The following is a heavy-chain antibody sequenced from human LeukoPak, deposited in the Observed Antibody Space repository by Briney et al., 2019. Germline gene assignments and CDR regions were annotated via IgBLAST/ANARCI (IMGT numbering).Heavy chain of an antibody. Sequence: GGSLRLSCAASGFIFGDDWMSWVRQPPGKGLQWVANIDTDGSHQYYVDSVKGRFTISKDNAKNAVYLQMNSLRPEDTAVYYCARDSGRREDYWGQGALVTVSS. V-gene: IGHV3-7*01. D-gene: IGHD2-15*01. CDR2: IDTDGSHQ. CDR3: ARDSGRREDY. J-gene: IGHJ4*02. CDR1: GFIFGDDW.